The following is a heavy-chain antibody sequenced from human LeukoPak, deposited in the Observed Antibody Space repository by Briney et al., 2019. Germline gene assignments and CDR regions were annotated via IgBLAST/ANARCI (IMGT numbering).Heavy chain of an antibody. D-gene: IGHD1-14*01. V-gene: IGHV3-74*01. Sequence: QPGGSLRLSCAASGFTFSNYWMHWVRQAPGKGLVWVSRINGDGSSKSYADSVKGRFSIPRDNTRNTVYMQMNSLRAEDTAVYYCTRGGGTSDYWGQGTLVTVSS. CDR1: GFTFSNYW. CDR2: INGDGSSK. CDR3: TRGGGTSDY. J-gene: IGHJ4*02.